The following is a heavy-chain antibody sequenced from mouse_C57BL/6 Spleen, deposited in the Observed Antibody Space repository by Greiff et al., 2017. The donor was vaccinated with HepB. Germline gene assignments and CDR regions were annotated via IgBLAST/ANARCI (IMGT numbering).Heavy chain of an antibody. CDR3: ARLVRDYFDY. Sequence: EVQLQQSGPELVKPGASVKISCKASGYSFTGYYMNWVKQSPEKSLEWIGEINPSTGGTTYNQKFKAKATLTVDKSSSTAYMQLKRLTSEDSAVYYCARLVRDYFDYWGQGTTLTVSS. V-gene: IGHV1-42*01. CDR1: GYSFTGYY. D-gene: IGHD2-14*01. CDR2: INPSTGGT. J-gene: IGHJ2*01.